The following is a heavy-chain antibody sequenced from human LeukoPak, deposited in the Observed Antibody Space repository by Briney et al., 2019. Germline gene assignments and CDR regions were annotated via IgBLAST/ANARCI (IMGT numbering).Heavy chain of an antibody. J-gene: IGHJ4*02. Sequence: GASVKVSCKASGGTFSSYAISWVRQAPGQGLEWMGGIIPIFGTANYAQKFQGRVRITTDESTSTAYMELSSLRSEDTAVYYCARDGMEPRYYFDYWGQGTLVTVSS. CDR1: GGTFSSYA. V-gene: IGHV1-69*05. D-gene: IGHD1-14*01. CDR3: ARDGMEPRYYFDY. CDR2: IIPIFGTA.